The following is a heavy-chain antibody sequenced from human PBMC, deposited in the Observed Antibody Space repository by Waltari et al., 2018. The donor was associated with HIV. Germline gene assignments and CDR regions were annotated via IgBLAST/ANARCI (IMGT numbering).Heavy chain of an antibody. J-gene: IGHJ5*02. CDR1: GGTFRSYA. V-gene: IGHV1-69*01. CDR3: ARSHIAAAGTGWFDP. D-gene: IGHD6-13*01. CDR2: IIPIFGTA. Sequence: QVQLVQSRAEVTKPGTSVKVSCKASGGTFRSYAISWVRQAPGQGLEWMGGIIPIFGTANYAQKFQGRFTITADESTSTAYMELSSLRSEDTAVYYCARSHIAAAGTGWFDPWGQGTLVTVSS.